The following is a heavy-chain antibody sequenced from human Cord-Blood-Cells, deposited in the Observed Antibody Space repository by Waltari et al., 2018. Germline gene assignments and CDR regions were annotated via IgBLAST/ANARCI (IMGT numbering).Heavy chain of an antibody. J-gene: IGHJ3*02. Sequence: QVQLQQWGAGLLKPSETLSLTCAVYGGSFSGYYWSWIRQPPGKGLEWIGEINHSGSTTDNPSPKCPVTRSVDTSKNQFSLKLSSVTAADTAVYYCAGWLPQFDAFDIWGQGTMVTVSS. D-gene: IGHD5-12*01. CDR3: AGWLPQFDAFDI. CDR1: GGSFSGYY. CDR2: INHSGST. V-gene: IGHV4-34*01.